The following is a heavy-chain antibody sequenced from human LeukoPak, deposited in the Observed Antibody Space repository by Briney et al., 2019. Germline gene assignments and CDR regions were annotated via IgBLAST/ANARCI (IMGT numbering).Heavy chain of an antibody. CDR3: ARYGYYGTGSYYRGCIDS. CDR2: IHTSSSYT. Sequence: EGSLKVSCKASGYSFTALYIHWVRQAPGQGLEWMSWIHTSSSYTNYAQKVRGRVTMSRDTSISSPYLHLSSLRSDDTAVYYCARYGYYGTGSYYRGCIDSWGQGTPVTVSP. D-gene: IGHD3-10*01. V-gene: IGHV1-2*02. CDR1: GYSFTALY. J-gene: IGHJ4*02.